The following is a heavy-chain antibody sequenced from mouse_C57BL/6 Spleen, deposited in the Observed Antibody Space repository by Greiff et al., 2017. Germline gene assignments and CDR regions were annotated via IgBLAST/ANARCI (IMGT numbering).Heavy chain of an antibody. Sequence: QVQLQQSGAELVKPGASVKLSCKASGYTFTSYWMHWVKQRPGQGLEWIGMIHPNSGSTNYNEKFKSKATLTVDKSSSTAYMQLSSLTSEDSAVYYCARSTVVGSYFDYWGQGTTLTVSS. V-gene: IGHV1-64*01. CDR2: IHPNSGST. D-gene: IGHD1-1*01. CDR3: ARSTVVGSYFDY. CDR1: GYTFTSYW. J-gene: IGHJ2*01.